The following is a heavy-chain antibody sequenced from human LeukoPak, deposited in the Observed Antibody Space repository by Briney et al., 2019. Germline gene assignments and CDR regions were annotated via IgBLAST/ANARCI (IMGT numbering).Heavy chain of an antibody. Sequence: PSQTLSLTCAVSGGSISSGGYSWSWIRQPPGKGLEWIGYVYHSGSTYYNPSLKSRVTISVDRSKNQFSLKLSSVTAADTAVYYCARTHCSGGSCYRGVWFDPWGQGTLVTVSS. D-gene: IGHD2-15*01. J-gene: IGHJ5*02. V-gene: IGHV4-30-2*01. CDR1: GGSISSGGYS. CDR2: VYHSGST. CDR3: ARTHCSGGSCYRGVWFDP.